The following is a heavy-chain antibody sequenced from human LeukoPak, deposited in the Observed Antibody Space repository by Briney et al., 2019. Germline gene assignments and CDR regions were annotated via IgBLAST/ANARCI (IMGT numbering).Heavy chain of an antibody. Sequence: SQTLSLTCAISGDSVSSNSAAWNWIRQSPSRGLEWLGRTYYRSKWYNDYAVSVKSRITINPDTSKNQFSLKLSSVTAADTAVYYCARVAGEATMVRGVIWFDPWGQGTLVTVSS. CDR3: ARVAGEATMVRGVIWFDP. CDR1: GDSVSSNSAA. CDR2: TYYRSKWYN. V-gene: IGHV6-1*01. J-gene: IGHJ5*02. D-gene: IGHD3-10*01.